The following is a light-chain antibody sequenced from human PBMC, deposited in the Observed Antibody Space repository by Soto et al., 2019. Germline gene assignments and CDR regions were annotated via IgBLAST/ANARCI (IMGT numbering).Light chain of an antibody. V-gene: IGKV1-39*01. CDR3: QQLYSYPYT. CDR2: AAS. J-gene: IGKJ2*01. CDR1: QNINTD. Sequence: DIQMTQSPSSVSASVGDRVTLSCRASQNINTDLNWYQQKPGKAPQLLIFAASTLQRGVPSRFSGSGSGTDFTLTTSSLQPEDFATYYCQQLYSYPYTFGQGTKLEI.